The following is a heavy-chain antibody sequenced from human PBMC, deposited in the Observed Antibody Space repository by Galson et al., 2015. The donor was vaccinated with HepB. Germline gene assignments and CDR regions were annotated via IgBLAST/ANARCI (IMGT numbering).Heavy chain of an antibody. J-gene: IGHJ4*02. CDR3: AKGGSGCDGVTCYTWFFDR. Sequence: SLRLSCAASGFTFSNYDMNWVRQAPGKGLEWVSGVSRSGGTTDYADAVKGRFTISRDNSKNTVFLQMNSLRAEDTAVYYCAKGGSGCDGVTCYTWFFDRWDQGTLVTVSS. V-gene: IGHV3-23*01. D-gene: IGHD2-15*01. CDR1: GFTFSNYD. CDR2: VSRSGGTT.